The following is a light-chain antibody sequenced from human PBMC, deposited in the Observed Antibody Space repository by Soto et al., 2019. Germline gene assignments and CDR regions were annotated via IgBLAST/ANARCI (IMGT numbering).Light chain of an antibody. V-gene: IGKV1-39*01. CDR3: QQSYGSPWT. CDR2: AAS. Sequence: DIQMTQSPSSLSASVGDRVTITCRASQSISRYLKWYQQKSGKAPKFLIYAASSLQSGVPSRFSGSGSGTDFTLPISTLQPEDFATYYCQQSYGSPWTFGQGTKVEIK. J-gene: IGKJ1*01. CDR1: QSISRY.